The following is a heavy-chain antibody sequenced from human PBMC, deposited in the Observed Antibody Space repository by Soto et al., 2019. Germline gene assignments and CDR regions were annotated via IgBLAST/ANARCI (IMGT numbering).Heavy chain of an antibody. CDR1: GYTFTSYG. CDR3: ARWGRYFDWSPWGMDV. CDR2: ISAYNGNT. D-gene: IGHD3-9*01. J-gene: IGHJ6*02. V-gene: IGHV1-18*01. Sequence: ASVKVSCKASGYTFTSYGISWVRQAPGQGLEWMGWISAYNGNTNYAQKLQGRVTMTTDTSTSTAYMELRSLRSDDTAVYYCARWGRYFDWSPWGMDVWGQGTTVTVSS.